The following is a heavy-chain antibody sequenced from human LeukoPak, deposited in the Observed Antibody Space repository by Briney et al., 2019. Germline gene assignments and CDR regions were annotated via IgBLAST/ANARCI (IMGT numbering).Heavy chain of an antibody. J-gene: IGHJ6*02. V-gene: IGHV3-30*18. Sequence: GRSLRLSCSASGFTFSSYGMHWVRQAPGKGLEWVAVISYDGSNNYYADSVKGRFTISRDNSKNTLYLQMNSLRPEDTAVCYCAKASSSSNDYYGVDVWGQGTTVTVSS. CDR3: AKASSSSNDYYGVDV. CDR2: ISYDGSNN. CDR1: GFTFSSYG. D-gene: IGHD6-6*01.